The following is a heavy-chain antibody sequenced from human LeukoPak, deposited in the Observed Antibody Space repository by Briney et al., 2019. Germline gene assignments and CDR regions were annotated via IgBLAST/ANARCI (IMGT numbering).Heavy chain of an antibody. CDR1: GGTFSSYA. V-gene: IGHV1-69*05. CDR3: ARASASPTNSNSYYFETTKKNAFDI. J-gene: IGHJ3*02. Sequence: SVKVSCKASGGTFSSYAISWVRQAPGQGLEWMGGIIPIFGTANYAQKFQGRVTITTDESTITAYMELSSLRSEDTAVYYCARASASPTNSNSYYFETTKKNAFDIWGQGTMVTVSS. CDR2: IIPIFGTA. D-gene: IGHD3-22*01.